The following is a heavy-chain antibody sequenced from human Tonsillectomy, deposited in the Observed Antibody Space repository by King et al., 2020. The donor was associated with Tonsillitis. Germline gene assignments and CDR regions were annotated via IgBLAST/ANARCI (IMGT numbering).Heavy chain of an antibody. J-gene: IGHJ5*02. D-gene: IGHD6-13*01. V-gene: IGHV3-15*01. CDR3: STVGYHRGPS. CDR2: IKGKPDGEAT. Sequence: VQLVESGGGLVKPGESLRLSCTASGFTFTKAWLSWVRQAPGKGPEWVGRIKGKPDGEATDYAAAVEGRFTLSRDDSTNTLFLQMNSLQTEDTAVYFCSTVGYHRGPSWGQGTLVIVSS. CDR1: GFTFTKAW.